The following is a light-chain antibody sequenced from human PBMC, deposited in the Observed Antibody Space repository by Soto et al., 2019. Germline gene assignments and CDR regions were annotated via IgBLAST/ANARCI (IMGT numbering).Light chain of an antibody. J-gene: IGKJ1*01. Sequence: DIQMTQSPSTLSASVGDRVTITCRASQSISSWLAWYQQKPGKAPKLLIYKASSLESGVPSRFSGSGSGTEFTLTLSSLQPDDFATYYCQQYNSYWTFGKGTKVDIK. V-gene: IGKV1-5*03. CDR3: QQYNSYWT. CDR2: KAS. CDR1: QSISSW.